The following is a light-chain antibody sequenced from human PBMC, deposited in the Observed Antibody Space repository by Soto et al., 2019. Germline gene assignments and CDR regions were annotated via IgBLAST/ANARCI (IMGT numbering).Light chain of an antibody. CDR1: QTISSW. CDR3: QHSNSYSEA. Sequence: DIQITQSPSTVSASVGGRVTITCRASQTISSWLAWYQQKPGKAPKLLIYKASTLKSGVPSRFSGSGSGTEFTLTISSLQPDDFATYYCQHSNSYSEAFGQGTTVDIK. V-gene: IGKV1-5*03. CDR2: KAS. J-gene: IGKJ1*01.